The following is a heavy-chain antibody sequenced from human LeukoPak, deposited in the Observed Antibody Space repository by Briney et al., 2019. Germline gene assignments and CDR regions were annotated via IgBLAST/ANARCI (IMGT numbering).Heavy chain of an antibody. CDR3: ARELGYCSSTSCYTHRGYDY. J-gene: IGHJ4*02. CDR1: GGSFSVYY. V-gene: IGHV4-34*01. CDR2: INHSGST. Sequence: SETLSLTFAVYGGSFSVYYWSWIRQPPGKGLEWSGEINHSGSTNHNPSLKSRVTISVDTSKNQFSLKLSSVTAADTAVYYCARELGYCSSTSCYTHRGYDYWGQGTLVTVSS. D-gene: IGHD2-2*02.